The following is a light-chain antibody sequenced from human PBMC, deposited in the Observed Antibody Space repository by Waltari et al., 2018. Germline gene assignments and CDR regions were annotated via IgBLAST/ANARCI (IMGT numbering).Light chain of an antibody. CDR1: QVFTIY. J-gene: IGKJ4*01. Sequence: DIQMTQSPSSLAASVGDRVTITCQASQVFTIYLNWYQQKPGKAPKLLIYDTSKLETGVPSRFSGSGSGTHFTFTISSLQPEDIATYYCQVSFHFPLTFGGGTKLEIK. CDR2: DTS. CDR3: QVSFHFPLT. V-gene: IGKV1-33*01.